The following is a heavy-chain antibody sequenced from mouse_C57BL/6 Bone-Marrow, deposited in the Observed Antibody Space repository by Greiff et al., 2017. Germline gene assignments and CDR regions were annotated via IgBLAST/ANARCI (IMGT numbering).Heavy chain of an antibody. Sequence: EVQLVESGPGLVKPSQSLSLTCSVTGYSITSGYYWNWIRQSPGNKLEWMGYISYDGSNNYNPSLKNRISITRDTSKNQFFLKLNSVTTEDTATYYCARDPGMDYWGQGTSVTVSS. CDR3: ARDPGMDY. J-gene: IGHJ4*01. V-gene: IGHV3-6*01. CDR2: ISYDGSN. CDR1: GYSITSGYY.